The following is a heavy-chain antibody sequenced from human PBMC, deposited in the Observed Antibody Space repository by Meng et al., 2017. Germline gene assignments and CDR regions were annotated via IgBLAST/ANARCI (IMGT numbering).Heavy chain of an antibody. Sequence: QLHSSGPGLVKPSQTLSLICAISVDMVSSNSAAWNWIRQSPSRGLEWLGRAYYRSKWYHDYAESVKSRISIDPDTSKNQFSLQLRSVTPEDSAVYYCARGSYSFDSWGQRTLVTVSS. CDR3: ARGSYSFDS. CDR2: AYYRSKWYH. V-gene: IGHV6-1*01. J-gene: IGHJ4*02. CDR1: VDMVSSNSAA. D-gene: IGHD1-26*01.